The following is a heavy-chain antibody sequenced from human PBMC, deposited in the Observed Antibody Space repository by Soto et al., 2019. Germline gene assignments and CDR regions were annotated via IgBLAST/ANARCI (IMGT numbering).Heavy chain of an antibody. CDR3: ARDQKPSYYYGSGSYSVFDP. CDR2: ISSSGSTI. J-gene: IGHJ5*02. D-gene: IGHD3-10*01. V-gene: IGHV3-11*01. CDR1: GFTFSDYY. Sequence: GGSLRLSCAASGFTFSDYYMSWIRQAPGKGLEWVSYISSSGSTIYYADSVKGRFTISRDNAKNSLYLQMNSLRAEDTAVYYCARDQKPSYYYGSGSYSVFDPWGQGTLVTVSS.